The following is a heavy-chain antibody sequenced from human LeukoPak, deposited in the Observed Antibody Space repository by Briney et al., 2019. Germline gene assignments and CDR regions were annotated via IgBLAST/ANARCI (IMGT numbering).Heavy chain of an antibody. Sequence: GASVTVSCKASGGTFSSYAISWVRQAPGQGLEWMGGIIPIFGTANYAQKFQGRVTITADKSTSTAYMELSILRSEDTAVYYCASRLSIPNYGENPLYYYYMDVWGKGTTVTVSS. CDR2: IIPIFGTA. V-gene: IGHV1-69*06. D-gene: IGHD4-17*01. CDR3: ASRLSIPNYGENPLYYYYMDV. CDR1: GGTFSSYA. J-gene: IGHJ6*03.